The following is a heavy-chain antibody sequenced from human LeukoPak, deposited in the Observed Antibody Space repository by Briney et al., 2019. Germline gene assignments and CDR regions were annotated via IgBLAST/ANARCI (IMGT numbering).Heavy chain of an antibody. CDR2: IYYSGST. D-gene: IGHD3-22*01. CDR3: ARDYYDSSGYLGYFQH. CDR1: GGSISSGDYY. Sequence: PSQTLSLTCTVSGGSISSGDYYWSWIRQPPGKGLEWIGYIYYSGSTYYNPSLKSRVTISVDTSKNQFSLKLSSGTAADTAVYYCARDYYDSSGYLGYFQHWGQGTLVTVSS. V-gene: IGHV4-30-4*01. J-gene: IGHJ1*01.